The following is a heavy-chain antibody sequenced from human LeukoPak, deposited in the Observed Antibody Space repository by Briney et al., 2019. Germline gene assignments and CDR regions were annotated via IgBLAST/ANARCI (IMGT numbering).Heavy chain of an antibody. J-gene: IGHJ4*02. Sequence: SETLSLTCTVSGGSISSYYWSWIRQPAGEGLEWIGRIYTSGSTNYNPSLKSRVTMSVDTSKNQFSLKLSSVTAADTAVYYCASGQHYYDSSGYPYYFDYWGQGTLVTVSS. CDR1: GGSISSYY. D-gene: IGHD3-22*01. V-gene: IGHV4-4*07. CDR3: ASGQHYYDSSGYPYYFDY. CDR2: IYTSGST.